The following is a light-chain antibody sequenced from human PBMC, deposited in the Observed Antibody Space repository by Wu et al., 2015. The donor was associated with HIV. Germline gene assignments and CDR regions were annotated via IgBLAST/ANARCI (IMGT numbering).Light chain of an antibody. V-gene: IGKV3-20*01. CDR3: HQYGNSPWT. J-gene: IGKJ1*01. CDR1: HSVDNNY. Sequence: EMVLTQSPGTLSLSPGERATLSCRASHSVDNNYLAWYQHKPGQTPRVLIYGATSRVPGIPDRFSGSGSGTDFTLTILKLDPEDFAVYYCHQYGNSPWTFGQGTKVEIK. CDR2: GAT.